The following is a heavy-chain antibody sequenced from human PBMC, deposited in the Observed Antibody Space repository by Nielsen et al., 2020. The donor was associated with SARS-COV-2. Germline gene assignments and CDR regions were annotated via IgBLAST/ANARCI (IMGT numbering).Heavy chain of an antibody. CDR2: ISWNSGSI. V-gene: IGHV3-9*01. CDR3: ASTMLPDYGGLYYGMDV. CDR1: GFTFDDYA. Sequence: SLKISCAASGFTFDDYAMHWVRQAPGKGLEWVSGISWNSGSIGYADSVKGRFTISRDNAKNSLYLQMNSLRAGDTALYYCASTMLPDYGGLYYGMDVWGQGTTVTVSS. J-gene: IGHJ6*02. D-gene: IGHD4-23*01.